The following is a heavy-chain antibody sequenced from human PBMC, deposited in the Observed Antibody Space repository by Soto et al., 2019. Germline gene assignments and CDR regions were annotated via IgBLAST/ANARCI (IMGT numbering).Heavy chain of an antibody. J-gene: IGHJ4*02. V-gene: IGHV1-8*01. CDR2: MNPNSGNT. CDR1: GYTFTSYD. Sequence: QVQLVQSGAEVKKPGASVKVSCKASGYTFTSYDINWVRQATGQGLEWMGWMNPNSGNTGYAQKFQGRVTMTRNTSISTAYMELSSLRSEDTAVYYCARRSPYPTDGDGFKQLVSPTFDYWGQGTLVTVSS. CDR3: ARRSPYPTDGDGFKQLVSPTFDY. D-gene: IGHD6-6*01.